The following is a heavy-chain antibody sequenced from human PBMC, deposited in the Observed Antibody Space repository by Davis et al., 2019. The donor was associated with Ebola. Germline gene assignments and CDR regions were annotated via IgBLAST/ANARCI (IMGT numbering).Heavy chain of an antibody. V-gene: IGHV3-11*01. CDR1: GFTFSDYY. J-gene: IGHJ6*02. D-gene: IGHD3-3*01. Sequence: GGSLRLSCAASGFTFSDYYMSWIRQAPGKGLEWVSYISSSGSTIYYADSVKGRFTISRDNAKNSLYLQMNSLRAEDTAVYYCARPQGRLLEWLLYYGMDVWGQGTTVTVSS. CDR2: ISSSGSTI. CDR3: ARPQGRLLEWLLYYGMDV.